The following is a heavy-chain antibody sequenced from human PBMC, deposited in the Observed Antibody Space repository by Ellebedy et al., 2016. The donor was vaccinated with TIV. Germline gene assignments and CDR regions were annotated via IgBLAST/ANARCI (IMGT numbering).Heavy chain of an antibody. Sequence: GGSLRLXXAASGFPFSTYAINWVRQAPGKGLEWVAVISYDGSNKYYADSVKGRFIISRDNANNSLSLQMNGLRAEDTAVYYCAREQWPDLDYWGQGTLVTVSS. J-gene: IGHJ4*02. D-gene: IGHD6-19*01. CDR1: GFPFSTYA. CDR3: AREQWPDLDY. V-gene: IGHV3-30*04. CDR2: ISYDGSNK.